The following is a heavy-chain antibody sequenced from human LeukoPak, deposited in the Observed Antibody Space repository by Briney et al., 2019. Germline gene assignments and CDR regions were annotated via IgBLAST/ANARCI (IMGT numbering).Heavy chain of an antibody. J-gene: IGHJ4*02. CDR2: ISGSGGST. Sequence: PGASLRLSCAAFGFTFSSYAMSWVRQAPGKGLEWVSAISGSGGSTYYADSVKGRFTISRDNSKNTLYLQMNSLRAEDTAVYYCAKDREGGFDYWGQGTLVTVSS. CDR3: AKDREGGFDY. D-gene: IGHD1-26*01. V-gene: IGHV3-23*01. CDR1: GFTFSSYA.